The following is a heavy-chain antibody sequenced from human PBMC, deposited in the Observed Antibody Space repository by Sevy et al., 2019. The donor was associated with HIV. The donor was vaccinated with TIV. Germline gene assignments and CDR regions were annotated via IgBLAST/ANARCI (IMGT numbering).Heavy chain of an antibody. CDR3: TTDYTLGYCSSTSCYTSVYYGMDV. D-gene: IGHD2-2*02. V-gene: IGHV3-15*01. J-gene: IGHJ6*02. CDR1: GFTFSNAW. CDR2: IKSKTDGGTT. Sequence: GGSLRLSCAASGFTFSNAWMSWVRQAPGKGLEWVGRIKSKTDGGTTDYAAPVKGRFTISRDDSKNTLYLQMNSLKTEDTAVYYCTTDYTLGYCSSTSCYTSVYYGMDVWGQGTTVTVSS.